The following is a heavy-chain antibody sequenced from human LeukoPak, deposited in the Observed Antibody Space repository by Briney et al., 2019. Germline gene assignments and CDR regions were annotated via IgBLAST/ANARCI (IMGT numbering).Heavy chain of an antibody. CDR1: GFTFSDYY. V-gene: IGHV3-11*01. J-gene: IGHJ4*02. CDR2: FSSAGNTV. D-gene: IGHD2/OR15-2a*01. CDR3: TRGVFSDL. Sequence: PGRSLRLSCAASGFTFSDYYMNWIRLAPGKGLEWVAHFSSAGNTVYYADSGNGRFTISRDNVKESLYLQMNSLRAVDTAVYYCTRGVFSDLWGQGTLVTVSS.